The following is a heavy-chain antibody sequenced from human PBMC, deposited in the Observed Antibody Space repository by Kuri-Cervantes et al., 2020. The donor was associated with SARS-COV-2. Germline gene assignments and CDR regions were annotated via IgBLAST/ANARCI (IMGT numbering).Heavy chain of an antibody. CDR3: AREDGTYYDIWSGRWGNGGAFDI. D-gene: IGHD3-3*01. Sequence: GSLRLSCAVYGWSFSGYYWSWVRQPPGKGLEWVGEIKHSGSTNYNPYLKSRVTISVDTSKNQFSLKLMSVTAADTAVYYCAREDGTYYDIWSGRWGNGGAFDIWGQGTMVTVSS. V-gene: IGHV4-34*01. CDR2: IKHSGST. CDR1: GWSFSGYY. J-gene: IGHJ3*02.